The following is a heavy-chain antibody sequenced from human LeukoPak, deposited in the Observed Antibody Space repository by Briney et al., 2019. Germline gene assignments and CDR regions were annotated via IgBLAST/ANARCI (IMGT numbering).Heavy chain of an antibody. V-gene: IGHV3-7*01. D-gene: IGHD1-26*01. J-gene: IGHJ4*02. CDR1: GFTFCNYW. CDR2: IKEDGSEK. Sequence: GGSLRLSCAASGFTFCNYWMSWVRQAPGKGLEWVANIKEDGSEKYYVDSVKGRFTISRDNAKNSLYLQMNSLRAEDTAVYYCASGSYGRDYWGQGTLVTVSS. CDR3: ASGSYGRDY.